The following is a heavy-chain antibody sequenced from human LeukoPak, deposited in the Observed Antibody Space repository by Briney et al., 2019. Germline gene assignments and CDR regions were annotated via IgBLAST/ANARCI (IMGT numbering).Heavy chain of an antibody. D-gene: IGHD3-16*01. CDR2: IYYSGST. V-gene: IGHV4-61*01. J-gene: IGHJ4*02. Sequence: SETLSLTCNVSGDSVNTGHYYWSWGRQPPGEALEWIGYIYYSGSTNYNPSLKSRVTISIHTSKNQFSLTLSSVTAVDTAVYYCARVRGRVLDYWGQGTLVTVSS. CDR1: GDSVNTGHYY. CDR3: ARVRGRVLDY.